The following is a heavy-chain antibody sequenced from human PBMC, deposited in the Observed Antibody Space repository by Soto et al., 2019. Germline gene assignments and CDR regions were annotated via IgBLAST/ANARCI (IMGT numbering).Heavy chain of an antibody. V-gene: IGHV3-30*18. D-gene: IGHD1-7*01. CDR1: VFNFDNYG. J-gene: IGHJ4*02. CDR2: ITYDGSNK. CDR3: AKDRVGGTFYTPLGF. Sequence: GGSLRVSCHASVFNFDNYGRRCILKSRFKGLEWVAVITYDGSNKYYADSVKGRFTISRDNSKNTLSLHLNTLKPEDTAVYHCAKDRVGGTFYTPLGFWGQGTLVTVSS.